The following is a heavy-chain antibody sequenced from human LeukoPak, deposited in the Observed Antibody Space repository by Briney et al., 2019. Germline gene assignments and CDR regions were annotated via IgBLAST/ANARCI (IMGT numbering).Heavy chain of an antibody. Sequence: SETLSLTCTVSGGSISSSSYYWGWIRQPPGKGLEWIGSIYYSGSTYYNPSLKSRVTISVDTSKNQFSLKLSSVTAADTAVYYGARGLVGASKHFDYGGQGTLVTVSS. J-gene: IGHJ4*02. CDR3: ARGLVGASKHFDY. D-gene: IGHD1-26*01. CDR1: GGSISSSSYY. CDR2: IYYSGST. V-gene: IGHV4-39*01.